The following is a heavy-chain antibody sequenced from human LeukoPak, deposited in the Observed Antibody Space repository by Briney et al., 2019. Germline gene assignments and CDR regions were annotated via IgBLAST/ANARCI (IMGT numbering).Heavy chain of an antibody. J-gene: IGHJ6*03. CDR1: GGSISSESCY. CDR2: IFSSGSS. Sequence: PSQTLSLTCTVSGGSISSESCYWSWIRLPAGKGLEWIGRIFSSGSSYYNPSLKSRVSLSVDPPKNQFSLTLTSVTAAVTAIYYCARDLGDYGDHVGAYYFMDAWDKGTTVIVSS. D-gene: IGHD3-16*01. CDR3: ARDLGDYGDHVGAYYFMDA. V-gene: IGHV4-61*02.